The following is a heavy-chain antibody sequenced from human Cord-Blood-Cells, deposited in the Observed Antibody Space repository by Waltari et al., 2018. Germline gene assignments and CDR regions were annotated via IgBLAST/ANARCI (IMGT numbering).Heavy chain of an antibody. CDR2: TYYRSKWYN. V-gene: IGHV6-1*01. D-gene: IGHD6-19*01. CDR1: GASVSRHRAA. CDR3: ARVQYSSGWFDY. Sequence: QVQLQQSGPGLVKPSQPLSLTCAISGASVSRHRAAWPWIRQSPSRGLEWLGRTYYRSKWYNDYAVSVKSRITINPDTSKNQFSLQLNSVTPEDTAVYYCARVQYSSGWFDYWGQGTLVTVSS. J-gene: IGHJ4*02.